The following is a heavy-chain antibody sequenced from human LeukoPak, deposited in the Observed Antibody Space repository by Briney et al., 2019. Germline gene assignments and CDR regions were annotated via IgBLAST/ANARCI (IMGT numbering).Heavy chain of an antibody. D-gene: IGHD1-26*01. J-gene: IGHJ4*02. CDR3: ANRIVGASDYFDY. V-gene: IGHV3-23*01. CDR1: GFTFSSYA. Sequence: GGSLRLSRAAPGFTFSSYAMSWVRQAPGKGLEWVSAISGSGGSTYYADSVKGRFTISRDNSKNTLYLQMNSLRAEDTAVYYCANRIVGASDYFDYWGQGTLVTVSS. CDR2: ISGSGGST.